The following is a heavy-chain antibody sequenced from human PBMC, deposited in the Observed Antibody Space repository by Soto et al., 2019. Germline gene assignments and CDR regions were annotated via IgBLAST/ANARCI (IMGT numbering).Heavy chain of an antibody. CDR2: IHPGDADT. CDR3: ARREIVVVPAAMSDAFDI. D-gene: IGHD2-2*01. V-gene: IGHV5-51*01. CDR1: GYSFTKYW. J-gene: IGHJ3*02. Sequence: GESLKISCKGSGYSFTKYWIGWVRQMPGKGLEWMGIIHPGDADTRYSPSFQDRVSISADTSTNTAYLQWSSLKASDTAMYYCARREIVVVPAAMSDAFDIWGQGTMVTVSS.